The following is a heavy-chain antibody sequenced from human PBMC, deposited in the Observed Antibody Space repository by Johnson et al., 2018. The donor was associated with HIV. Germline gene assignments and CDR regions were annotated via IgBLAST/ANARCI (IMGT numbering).Heavy chain of an antibody. J-gene: IGHJ3*02. D-gene: IGHD3-16*01. Sequence: QVQLVESGGGVVRPGRSLRLSCAASGFTFSSYAMHWVRQAPGKGLEWVAVISYDGTHKYYADSVKGRFTISRDNSKNKLYLQTNSLRAEDTAVFYCARDRYYGLAWGCAFDIWGHGTMVTVSS. CDR2: ISYDGTHK. CDR1: GFTFSSYA. CDR3: ARDRYYGLAWGCAFDI. V-gene: IGHV3-30*04.